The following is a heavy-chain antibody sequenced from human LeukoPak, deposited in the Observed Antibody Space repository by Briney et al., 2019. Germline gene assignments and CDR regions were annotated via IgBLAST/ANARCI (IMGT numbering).Heavy chain of an antibody. J-gene: IGHJ5*02. CDR2: INPNSGGT. CDR1: GYTFTGYY. V-gene: IGHV1-2*02. Sequence: VASVKVSCKASGYTFTGYYMHWVRQAPGQGLEWMGWINPNSGGTNYEQKFQGRVIITRDTSISTAYMELSRLRFDDTAVYYCARHMTTANNWFDPWGQGTLVTVSS. CDR3: ARHMTTANNWFDP. D-gene: IGHD4-17*01.